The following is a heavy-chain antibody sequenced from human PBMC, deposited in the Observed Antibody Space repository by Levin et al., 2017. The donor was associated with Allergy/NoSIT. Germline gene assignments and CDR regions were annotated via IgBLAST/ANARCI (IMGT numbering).Heavy chain of an antibody. J-gene: IGHJ4*02. V-gene: IGHV4-61*01. CDR1: GGSVSSGSYY. D-gene: IGHD6-13*01. Sequence: SQTLSLTCTVSGGSVSSGSYYWSWIRQPPGKGLEWIGYIYYSGSTNYNPSLKSRVTISVDTSKNQFSLKLSSVTAADTAVYYCARGGIAAAGPPSRAFDYWGQGTLVTVSS. CDR2: IYYSGST. CDR3: ARGGIAAAGPPSRAFDY.